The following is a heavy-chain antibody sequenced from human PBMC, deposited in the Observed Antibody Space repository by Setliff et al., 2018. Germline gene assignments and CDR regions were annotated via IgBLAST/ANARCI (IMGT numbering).Heavy chain of an antibody. V-gene: IGHV4-38-2*01. CDR1: NFSINSGYT. D-gene: IGHD2-21*02. J-gene: IGHJ3*02. CDR3: ARVFGDNDLPDI. CDR2: IYHSGSS. Sequence: SSETLSLTCAVSNFSINSGYTWGWIRQPPGKGLEWIGSIYHSGSSYYNPSLRSRVTISEGTSKNHFSLRMTSVTAADTAMYYCARVFGDNDLPDIWGRGTMVTVSS.